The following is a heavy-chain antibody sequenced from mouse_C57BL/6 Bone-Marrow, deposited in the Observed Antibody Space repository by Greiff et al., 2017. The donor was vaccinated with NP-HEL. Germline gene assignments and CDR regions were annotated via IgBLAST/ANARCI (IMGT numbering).Heavy chain of an antibody. V-gene: IGHV2-5*01. CDR2: IWRGGST. CDR1: GFSLTSYG. CDR3: AKNYGSSHYYAMDY. Sequence: LMESGPGLVQPSQSLSITCTVSGFSLTSYGVHWVRQSPGKGLEWLGVIWRGGSTDYNAAFMSRLSITKDNSKSQVFFKMNSLQADDTAIYYCAKNYGSSHYYAMDYWGQGTSVTVSS. J-gene: IGHJ4*01. D-gene: IGHD1-1*01.